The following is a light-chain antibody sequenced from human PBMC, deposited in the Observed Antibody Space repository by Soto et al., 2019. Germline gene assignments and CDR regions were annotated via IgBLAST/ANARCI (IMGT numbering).Light chain of an antibody. V-gene: IGLV2-23*01. CDR3: CLYIGAIGYV. CDR2: EGH. Sequence: QSALAQPASVSASPEQTITISCTGTSGFVGSFSLVSWYQQHPGKARKLMISEGHRRPSGVPDRFSGSTSVNSAAVTISGLQADDEAGYYCCLYIGAIGYVVGRGTKVTV. J-gene: IGLJ1*01. CDR1: SGFVGSFSL.